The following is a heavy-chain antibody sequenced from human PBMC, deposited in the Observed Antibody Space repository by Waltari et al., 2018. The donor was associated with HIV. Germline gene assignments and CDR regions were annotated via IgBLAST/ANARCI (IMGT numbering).Heavy chain of an antibody. J-gene: IGHJ5*02. V-gene: IGHV3-7*01. D-gene: IGHD2-15*01. CDR3: ARVEICSGGSCYEGNGVNWFDP. CDR1: GFTFSSYW. Sequence: EVQLVESGGGLVQPGGSLRLSCAASGFTFSSYWMSLVRQAPGKGLVWGANIKQDGSEKYYVDSVKGRFTISRDNAKNSLYLQMNSLRAEDTAVYYCARVEICSGGSCYEGNGVNWFDPWGQGTLVTVSS. CDR2: IKQDGSEK.